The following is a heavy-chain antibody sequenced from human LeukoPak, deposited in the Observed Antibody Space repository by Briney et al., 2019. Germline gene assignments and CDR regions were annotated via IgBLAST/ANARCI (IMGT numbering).Heavy chain of an antibody. J-gene: IGHJ6*02. D-gene: IGHD6-13*01. CDR2: ISSSGSTI. V-gene: IGHV3-48*03. CDR3: ATPPAAGAYYYYGMDV. CDR1: GFTFSSYE. Sequence: GGSLRLSCAASGFTFSSYEMNWVRQAPGKGLEWVSYISSSGSTIYYADSEKGRFTISRDNAKNSLYLQMNSLRAEDTAVYYCATPPAAGAYYYYGMDVWGQGTTVTVSS.